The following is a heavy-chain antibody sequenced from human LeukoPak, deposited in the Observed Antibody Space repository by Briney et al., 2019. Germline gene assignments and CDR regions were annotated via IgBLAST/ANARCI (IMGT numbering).Heavy chain of an antibody. CDR3: ARDRSSSGWEPFDP. CDR2: IYTSGST. CDR1: GGSISSYY. Sequence: SETLSLTCTVSGGSISSYYWSWIRQPAGKGLEWIGRIYTSGSTNYNPSFKSRVTISVDTSKNQFSLKLSSVTAADTAVYYCARDRSSSGWEPFDPWGQGILVTVSS. J-gene: IGHJ5*02. D-gene: IGHD3-22*01. V-gene: IGHV4-4*07.